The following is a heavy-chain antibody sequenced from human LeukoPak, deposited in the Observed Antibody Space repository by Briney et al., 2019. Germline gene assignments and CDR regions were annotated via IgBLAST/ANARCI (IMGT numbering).Heavy chain of an antibody. CDR2: IRRGTNGYTT. Sequence: SGGSLRLSCAASGFTFSDYILDWVRQAPGKGLEWVGRIRRGTNGYTTEYAASVKGRFIISRDDSKNSMYLHMNSLKTEDTAVYHCTRDGGEGGNSAFDTWGPGTMVTVSS. CDR1: GFTFSDYI. V-gene: IGHV3-72*01. D-gene: IGHD3-16*01. CDR3: TRDGGEGGNSAFDT. J-gene: IGHJ3*02.